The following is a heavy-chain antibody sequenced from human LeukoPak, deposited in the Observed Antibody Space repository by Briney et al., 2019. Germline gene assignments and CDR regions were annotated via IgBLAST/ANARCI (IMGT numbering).Heavy chain of an antibody. CDR1: GITLSNNG. J-gene: IGHJ4*02. CDR2: ISDSGGRT. V-gene: IGHV3-23*01. CDR3: AKRGVVIRVILVGFHKEAYYFDS. Sequence: GSLRLSSAVSGITLSNNGVSWVRQAPGKGLEWVAGISDSGGRTNYADSVKGRFTISRDNPKNTIYLQMNSVRAEDTVVYFCAKRGVVIRVILVGFHKEAYYFDSWGQGALVTVSS. D-gene: IGHD3-22*01.